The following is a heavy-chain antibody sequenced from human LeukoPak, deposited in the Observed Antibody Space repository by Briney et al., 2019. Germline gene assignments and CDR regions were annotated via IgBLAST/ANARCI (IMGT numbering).Heavy chain of an antibody. J-gene: IGHJ3*02. CDR1: GFTFSSYS. Sequence: PGGSLRLSCAASGFTFSSYSMNWVRQAPGQGLEWVSAISGSGGSTYYADSVKGRFTISRDNSKNTLYLQMNSLRAEDTAVYYCAKAGLRYFDWLPHAFDIWGQGTMVTVSS. CDR3: AKAGLRYFDWLPHAFDI. D-gene: IGHD3-9*01. CDR2: ISGSGGST. V-gene: IGHV3-23*01.